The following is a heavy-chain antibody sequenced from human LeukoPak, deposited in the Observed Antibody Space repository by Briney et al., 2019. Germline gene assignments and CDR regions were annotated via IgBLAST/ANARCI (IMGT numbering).Heavy chain of an antibody. CDR1: GYTFTSYY. CDR3: AREFRTTPPYSSSLDY. D-gene: IGHD6-13*01. Sequence: GASVKVSCKASGYTFTSYYMHWVRQAPGQGLEWMGIINPSGGSTSYAQKFQGRVTMTRDTSTSTVYMELSSLRSEDTAVYYCAREFRTTPPYSSSLDYWGQGTLVTVSS. J-gene: IGHJ4*02. CDR2: INPSGGST. V-gene: IGHV1-46*01.